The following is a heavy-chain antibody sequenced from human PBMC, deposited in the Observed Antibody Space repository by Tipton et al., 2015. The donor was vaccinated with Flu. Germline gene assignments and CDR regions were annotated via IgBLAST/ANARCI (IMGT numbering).Heavy chain of an antibody. CDR3: ARGRGYCVTTTCLLPFDF. D-gene: IGHD2-2*01. Sequence: AVSGFTFSSYWMHWVRQAPGKGLVWVSRINSDGNITSHADSVKGRFTISRDNAKNTLYLQMNSLRAEDTAVYYCARGRGYCVTTTCLLPFDFWGQGTLVTVSS. V-gene: IGHV3-74*01. CDR1: GFTFSSYW. J-gene: IGHJ4*02. CDR2: INSDGNIT.